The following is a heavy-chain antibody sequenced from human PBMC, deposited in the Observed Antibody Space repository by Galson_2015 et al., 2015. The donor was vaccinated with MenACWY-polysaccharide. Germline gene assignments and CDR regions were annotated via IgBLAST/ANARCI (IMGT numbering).Heavy chain of an antibody. J-gene: IGHJ4*02. CDR2: INKDGSQK. CDR3: ATVVKTTVLRGVEF. Sequence: SLRLSCAASRFTFSNIWMSWVRQAPGKGLEWVALINKDGSQKHYMDSVKGRFTISRDNSENTIYLQMNSLSAEDTAVYYCATVVKTTVLRGVEFWGQGSLVTVSS. CDR1: RFTFSNIW. D-gene: IGHD4-23*01. V-gene: IGHV3-7*03.